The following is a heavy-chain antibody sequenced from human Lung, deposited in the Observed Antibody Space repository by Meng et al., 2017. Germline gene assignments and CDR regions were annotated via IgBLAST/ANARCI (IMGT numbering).Heavy chain of an antibody. V-gene: IGHV4-34*01. Sequence: QVQLQHRRAGLVKPSATLSLTCVVSGGSFSDYYWSWIRQPPGKGLEWIGEINHSGSTNYNPSLESRATISVDTSRNNLSLKLSSVTAADSAVYYCARGPTTMAHDFDYWGQGTLVTVSS. CDR3: ARGPTTMAHDFDY. D-gene: IGHD4-11*01. J-gene: IGHJ4*02. CDR2: INHSGST. CDR1: GGSFSDYY.